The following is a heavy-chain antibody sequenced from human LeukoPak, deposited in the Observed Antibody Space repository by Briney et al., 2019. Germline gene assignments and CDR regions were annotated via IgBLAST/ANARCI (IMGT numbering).Heavy chain of an antibody. V-gene: IGHV1-18*01. CDR2: ISAYNGNT. D-gene: IGHD3-22*01. Sequence: GASVKVSCKASGYTFTSYGISWVRQAPGQGLEWMGWISAYNGNTNYAQKLQGRVTMTTDTSTSTAYMELRSLRSDDTAVYYCARTLTSLYYDSSGYSFRYWGQGTLVTVSS. J-gene: IGHJ4*02. CDR3: ARTLTSLYYDSSGYSFRY. CDR1: GYTFTSYG.